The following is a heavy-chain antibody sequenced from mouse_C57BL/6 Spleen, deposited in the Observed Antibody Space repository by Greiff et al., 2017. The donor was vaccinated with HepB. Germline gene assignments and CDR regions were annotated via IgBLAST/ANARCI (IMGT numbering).Heavy chain of an antibody. J-gene: IGHJ4*01. CDR2: INPYNGDT. D-gene: IGHD1-1*01. V-gene: IGHV1-20*01. Sequence: EVKLMESGPELVKPGDSVKISCKASGYSFTGYFMNWVMQSHGKSLEWIGRINPYNGDTFYNQKFKGKATLTVDKSSSTAHMELRSLTSEDSAVYYCARSDYGSYYAMDYWGQGTSVTVSS. CDR3: ARSDYGSYYAMDY. CDR1: GYSFTGYF.